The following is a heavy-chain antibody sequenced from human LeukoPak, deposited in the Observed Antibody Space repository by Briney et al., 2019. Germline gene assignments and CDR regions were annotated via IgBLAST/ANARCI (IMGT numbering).Heavy chain of an antibody. D-gene: IGHD3-22*01. J-gene: IGHJ4*02. V-gene: IGHV3-23*01. CDR1: GFTFSNYA. CDR3: AKWAPGYSSGYGLDF. Sequence: GGSLRLSCAASGFTFSNYAMTWVRQAPGKGLEWVSDISGGGGGTFYADPVKGRFTISRDNSKNTLYLQMNSLRAEDTAVYYCAKWAPGYSSGYGLDFWGQGTLVTVS. CDR2: ISGGGGGT.